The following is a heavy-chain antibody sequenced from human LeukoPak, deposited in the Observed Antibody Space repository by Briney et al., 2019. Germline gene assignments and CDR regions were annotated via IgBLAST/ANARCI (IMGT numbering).Heavy chain of an antibody. Sequence: GGALRLSCARSRLTFISYVLSWVRPAPRRGGEWVSAISGSGGSTYYADSLKGRLTLSRDNTNNNQYLQMNSLRAEDTAVYYCAGRMVARYYYYGIDVWGQGTTVTASS. J-gene: IGHJ6*02. CDR2: ISGSGGST. CDR3: AGRMVARYYYYGIDV. D-gene: IGHD5-12*01. CDR1: RLTFISYV. V-gene: IGHV3-23*01.